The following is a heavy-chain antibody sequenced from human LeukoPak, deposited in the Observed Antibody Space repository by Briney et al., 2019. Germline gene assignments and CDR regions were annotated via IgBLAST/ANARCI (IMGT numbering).Heavy chain of an antibody. CDR2: IKRKTDGETT. V-gene: IGHV3-15*01. J-gene: IGHJ3*01. Sequence: PGGSLRLSCAASGFTFSNAWMSWVRQAPAKGLEWVGRIKRKTDGETTDYTAPVKGRFTISRDDSKNTVYLQMNSLKSEDTAVYYCTADWRGVLWGAEWFWGQGTRVTVSS. CDR3: TADWRGVLWGAEWF. CDR1: GFTFSNAW. D-gene: IGHD3-16*01.